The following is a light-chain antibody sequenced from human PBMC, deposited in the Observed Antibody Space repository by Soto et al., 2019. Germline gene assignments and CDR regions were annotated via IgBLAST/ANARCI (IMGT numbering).Light chain of an antibody. V-gene: IGKV3-15*01. CDR3: QQHIYWPWT. CDR1: LSVGSS. CDR2: GAS. Sequence: EIVMTQSPATLSASPGERATLSCRASLSVGSSLAWYHRKPGQAPRLLIYGASIRATGITARFIGSGSGTEFTLTINSLQSEDFAVYYCQQHIYWPWTFGQGTKVEVK. J-gene: IGKJ1*01.